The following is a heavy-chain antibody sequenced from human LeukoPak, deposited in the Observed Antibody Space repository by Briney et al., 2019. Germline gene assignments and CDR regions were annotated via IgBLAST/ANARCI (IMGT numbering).Heavy chain of an antibody. CDR3: ARGPTRRGYSYGLFPAGGDY. D-gene: IGHD5-18*01. CDR2: IFYTGST. J-gene: IGHJ4*02. CDR1: GGSISRYY. Sequence: SETLSLTCTVSGGSISRYYWSWIRQPPGKGLEWIGYIFYTGSTDYNPSLRSRVTISVDTSKNQFSLKLSSVTAADTAVYYCARGPTRRGYSYGLFPAGGDYWGQGTLVTVSS. V-gene: IGHV4-59*12.